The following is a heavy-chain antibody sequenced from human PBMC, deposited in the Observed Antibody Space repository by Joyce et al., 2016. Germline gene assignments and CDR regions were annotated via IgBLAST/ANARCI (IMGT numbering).Heavy chain of an antibody. J-gene: IGHJ5*02. V-gene: IGHV1-2*06. CDR3: AREGDVGFCNGGSCHNWFAP. CDR1: GYMFTGYY. D-gene: IGHD2-15*01. CDR2: INPNSGDT. Sequence: QVQLEQSGAEVKKPGASVKVSCKASGYMFTGYYMHWVRQAPGQGLEWMGRINPNSGDTNYAQKFQGRVTMTRDTSINTAYMELSGLKYDDTAVYYCAREGDVGFCNGGSCHNWFAPWGQGTLVTVSS.